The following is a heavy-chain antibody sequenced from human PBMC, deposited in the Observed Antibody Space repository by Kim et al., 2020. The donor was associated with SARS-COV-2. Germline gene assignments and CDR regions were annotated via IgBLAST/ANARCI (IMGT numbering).Heavy chain of an antibody. Sequence: ASVKVSCKASGYTFTSYGISWVRQAPGQGLEWMGWISAFNGNTNYAQRLLGRVTMTTDTSTSTAYMELRSLRSDDTAVYYCSIHEREHFELVTAWDAFDIWGQGTMVTVSS. J-gene: IGHJ3*02. CDR2: ISAFNGNT. V-gene: IGHV1-18*01. D-gene: IGHD2-8*02. CDR1: GYTFTSYG. CDR3: SIHEREHFELVTAWDAFDI.